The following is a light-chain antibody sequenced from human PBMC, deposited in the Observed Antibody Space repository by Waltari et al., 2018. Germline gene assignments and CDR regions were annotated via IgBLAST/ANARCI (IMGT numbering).Light chain of an antibody. V-gene: IGLV2-23*02. J-gene: IGLJ1*01. CDR3: CSYAGSSHYL. Sequence: QSALTQPASMSGSPGQSIAISCTAPSNDVGTYNRVSWYQHHPVKAPKLMIYEVSARPSGVSDRFAGSKSGNTASLTISGLQAEDEADYYCCSYAGSSHYLFGTGTRVTVL. CDR1: SNDVGTYNR. CDR2: EVS.